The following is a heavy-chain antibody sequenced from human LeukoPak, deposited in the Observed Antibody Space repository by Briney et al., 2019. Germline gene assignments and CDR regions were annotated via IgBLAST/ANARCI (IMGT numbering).Heavy chain of an antibody. CDR3: ARGVIGNYYGSGGIDY. Sequence: ASVKVSCKASGYTFTVYYMHWVRQAPGQGLEWMGWINPNSGGTNYAQKFQGRVTMTRDTSISTAYMELSRLRSDDTAVYYCARGVIGNYYGSGGIDYWGQGTLVTVSS. J-gene: IGHJ4*02. CDR1: GYTFTVYY. CDR2: INPNSGGT. D-gene: IGHD3-10*01. V-gene: IGHV1-2*02.